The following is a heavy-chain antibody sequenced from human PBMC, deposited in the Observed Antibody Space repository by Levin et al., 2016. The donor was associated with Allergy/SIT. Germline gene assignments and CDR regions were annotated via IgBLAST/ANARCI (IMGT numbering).Heavy chain of an antibody. J-gene: IGHJ3*02. CDR2: ISYDGSTK. Sequence: GESLKISCAASGFTFSSYGMHWVRQAPGKGLEWLAVISYDGSTKYYADSVKGRFTISRDNSNNTVYLQMNSLRPEDTAVYYCAKGSSIVVMVYLHDAFDIWGQGTVVTVSS. V-gene: IGHV3-30*18. D-gene: IGHD2-8*01. CDR3: AKGSSIVVMVYLHDAFDI. CDR1: GFTFSSYG.